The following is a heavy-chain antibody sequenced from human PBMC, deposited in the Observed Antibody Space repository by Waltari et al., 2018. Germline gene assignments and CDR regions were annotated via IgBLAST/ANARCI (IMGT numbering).Heavy chain of an antibody. Sequence: QLQLQESGPGLVKPSETLSLTCTVSGGSISSSSYYWGWIRQPPGKGLEWIGSIYYSGSTYSNPSLKSRVTISVDTSKNQFSLKLSSVTAADTAVYYCARGDSSGYDYWGQGTLVTVSS. CDR2: IYYSGST. CDR3: ARGDSSGYDY. D-gene: IGHD3-22*01. V-gene: IGHV4-39*01. CDR1: GGSISSSSYY. J-gene: IGHJ4*02.